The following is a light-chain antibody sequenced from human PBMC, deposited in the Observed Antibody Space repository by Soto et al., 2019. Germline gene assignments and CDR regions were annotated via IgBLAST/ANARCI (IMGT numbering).Light chain of an antibody. CDR2: AAS. Sequence: AIQMTQSPSSRTASVGESVRITCRASQAIRKDLGWYQQKPGEAPKLLISAASSLQSGVPSRFSGSGSGTDFTLTISSLQPEDFATYYCLQDYNYPRTFGQGTKVDIK. CDR3: LQDYNYPRT. V-gene: IGKV1-6*02. J-gene: IGKJ1*01. CDR1: QAIRKD.